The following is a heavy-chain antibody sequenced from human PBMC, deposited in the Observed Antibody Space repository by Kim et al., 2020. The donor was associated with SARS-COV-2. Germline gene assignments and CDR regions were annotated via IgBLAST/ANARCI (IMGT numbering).Heavy chain of an antibody. V-gene: IGHV3-48*02. Sequence: GGSLRLSCAASGITFNTYRMNWVRQAPGKGLEWVASISSSSTTEYYADSVRGRFTISRDNGKNSLYLHMNSLRDEDTAVYYCARSYFESSGYLGYWGQGT. CDR1: GITFNTYR. D-gene: IGHD3-22*01. J-gene: IGHJ4*02. CDR3: ARSYFESSGYLGY. CDR2: ISSSSTTE.